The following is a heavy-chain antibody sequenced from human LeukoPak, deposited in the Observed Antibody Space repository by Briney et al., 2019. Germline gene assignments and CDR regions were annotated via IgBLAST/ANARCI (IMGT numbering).Heavy chain of an antibody. D-gene: IGHD3-10*01. V-gene: IGHV4-4*07. CDR2: IYTSGST. Sequence: SETLSLTCTVSGGSISSYYWSWIRQPAGKGLEWIGRIYTSGSTNYNPSLKSRVTMSVDTSKNQFSLKLSSVTAADTAVYYCARGITMVRGYNWFDPWGQGTLVTVSS. J-gene: IGHJ5*02. CDR3: ARGITMVRGYNWFDP. CDR1: GGSISSYY.